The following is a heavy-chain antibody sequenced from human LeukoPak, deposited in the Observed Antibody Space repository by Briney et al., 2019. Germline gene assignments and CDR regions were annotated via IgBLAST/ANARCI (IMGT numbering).Heavy chain of an antibody. CDR1: GFTFSGYA. Sequence: PGGSLRLSCAASGFTFSGYAMSWIRQAPGKGLERVSTIGSDSSYTYYTDSVKGRFTNSRDNSKNTVYLQMNSLRVDDTAVYYCADPGAQADFWGLGTLVTVSS. D-gene: IGHD7-27*01. V-gene: IGHV3-23*01. CDR3: ADPGAQADF. J-gene: IGHJ4*02. CDR2: IGSDSSYT.